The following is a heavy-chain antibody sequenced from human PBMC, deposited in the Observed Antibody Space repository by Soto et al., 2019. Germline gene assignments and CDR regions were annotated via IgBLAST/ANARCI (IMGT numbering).Heavy chain of an antibody. CDR2: VYWDDDE. CDR1: GFSLTNDGVG. J-gene: IGHJ4*02. CDR3: VRQDSRGRYVDF. Sequence: QITLRESGPALVKPTQTLTLTCTVSGFSLTNDGVGVGWVRQPPGKALEWLTLVYWDDDERYSRSLQSRLTIRRDTSRNKVVVTLTNVDPVDTATYYCVRQDSRGRYVDFWGRGILVTVSS. V-gene: IGHV2-5*02. D-gene: IGHD2-15*01.